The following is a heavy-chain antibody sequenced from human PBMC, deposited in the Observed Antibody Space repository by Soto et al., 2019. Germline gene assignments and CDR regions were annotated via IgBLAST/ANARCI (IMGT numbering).Heavy chain of an antibody. J-gene: IGHJ6*02. Sequence: GGSLRLSCAVSGFSFSDYYMNWIRQAPGKGLEWVSGISSSGESIYYADSVEGRFTISRDNSKNTLYLQMNSLRGEDTAVYYCARDRHGSDWYTYYFYTLAVWGQGTTVTVSS. V-gene: IGHV3-23*01. D-gene: IGHD6-13*01. CDR2: ISSSGESI. CDR3: ARDRHGSDWYTYYFYTLAV. CDR1: GFSFSDYY.